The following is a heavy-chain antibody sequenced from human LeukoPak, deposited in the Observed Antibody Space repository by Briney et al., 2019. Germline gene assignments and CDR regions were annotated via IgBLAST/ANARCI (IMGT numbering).Heavy chain of an antibody. CDR2: IDTNDGTK. CDR3: ARDIAVTGTGYYYGMDV. J-gene: IGHJ6*02. D-gene: IGHD6-19*01. CDR1: GYTLTRYN. Sequence: ASVKVSCKASGYTLTRYNMHWVRQAPAQGLEWMGIIDTNDGTKSYARKFQGRVTMTRDTSTNTAYMELSSLRSDDTALYYGARDIAVTGTGYYYGMDVWGQGTTVTVSS. V-gene: IGHV1-46*01.